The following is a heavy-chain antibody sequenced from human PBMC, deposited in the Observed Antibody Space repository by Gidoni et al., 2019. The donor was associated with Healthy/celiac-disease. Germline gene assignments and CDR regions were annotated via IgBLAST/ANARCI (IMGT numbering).Heavy chain of an antibody. D-gene: IGHD1-26*01. Sequence: EVQLVESGGGLVQPGRSLRLSWAASGFTFDDYAMHWVQQAPGKGLEWVSGISWNSGSIGYADSVKGRFTISRDNAKNSLYLQMNSLRAEDTALYYCAKDMKGSNFYYYMDVWGKGTTVTVSS. J-gene: IGHJ6*03. V-gene: IGHV3-9*01. CDR1: GFTFDDYA. CDR2: ISWNSGSI. CDR3: AKDMKGSNFYYYMDV.